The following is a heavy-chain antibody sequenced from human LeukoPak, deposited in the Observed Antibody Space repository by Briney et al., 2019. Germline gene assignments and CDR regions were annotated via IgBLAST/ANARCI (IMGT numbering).Heavy chain of an antibody. J-gene: IGHJ4*02. CDR1: GFTFTNYG. V-gene: IGHV3-23*01. CDR3: ARDPRIQGYPYGTVLDY. Sequence: PGGSLRLSCVASGFTFTNYGMSWVRQAPGKGLEWLSGISMTGGSTYYPDSVKGRFTISRDNSKNTLYLQMNSLRAEDSAVYYCARDPRIQGYPYGTVLDYWDQETLVTVSA. CDR2: ISMTGGST. D-gene: IGHD3-10*01.